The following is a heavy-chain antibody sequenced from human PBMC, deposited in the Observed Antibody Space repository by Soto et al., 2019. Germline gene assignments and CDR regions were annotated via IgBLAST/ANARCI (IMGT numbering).Heavy chain of an antibody. D-gene: IGHD3-10*01. J-gene: IGHJ4*02. CDR3: ARLVWFGESIFDY. CDR2: IYSGGST. V-gene: IGHV3-53*01. CDR1: GFTVSSNY. Sequence: GGSLRLSCAASGFTVSSNYMSWVRQAPGKGLEWVSVIYSGGSTYYADSVKGRFTISRDNSKNTLYLQMNSLRAEDTAVYYCARLVWFGESIFDYWGQGTLVTVSS.